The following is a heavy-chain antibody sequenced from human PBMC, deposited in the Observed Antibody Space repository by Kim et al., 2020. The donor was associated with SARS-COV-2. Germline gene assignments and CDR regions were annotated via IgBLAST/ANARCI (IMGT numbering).Heavy chain of an antibody. V-gene: IGHV5-51*01. D-gene: IGHD3-10*01. Sequence: GESLKISCQTSGYIFPNYWIGWVRQMPGKGLEWMGIIYPGDSDTRYSPSIQGQVTISADKSINTAYLQWSSLKASDTAMYYCVRPAGGSGTPFDHWGQGTQVTVSS. CDR1: GYIFPNYW. CDR3: VRPAGGSGTPFDH. J-gene: IGHJ4*02. CDR2: IYPGDSDT.